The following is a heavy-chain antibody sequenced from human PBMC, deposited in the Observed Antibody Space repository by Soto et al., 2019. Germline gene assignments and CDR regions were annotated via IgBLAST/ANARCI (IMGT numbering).Heavy chain of an antibody. CDR2: VNPTGST. D-gene: IGHD6-19*01. CDR1: GGSISGYY. CDR3: ARSRDQWLVDAFDV. J-gene: IGHJ3*01. V-gene: IGHV4-34*01. Sequence: PSETLSLTCTVSGGSISGYYWSWIRQSPGKGLEWIGEVNPTGSTNYNPSLKSRVIISVDTSKDQFFLNLNSVTAADTALYYCARSRDQWLVDAFDVWGPGTMVTVS.